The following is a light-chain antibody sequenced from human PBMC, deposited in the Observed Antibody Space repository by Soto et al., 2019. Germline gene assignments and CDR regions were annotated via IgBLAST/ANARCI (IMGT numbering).Light chain of an antibody. V-gene: IGKV4-1*01. CDR2: WAS. CDR1: QSVLDRSNNKNY. CDR3: QQYYAVPRT. J-gene: IGKJ1*01. Sequence: DIVMTQSPDSLAESLGERATINCKSSQSVLDRSNNKNYLAWYQQKPGQPPKPLIFWASTREFGVPDRFSGSGSGTDLTLTISSLQAEDVALYFCQQYYAVPRTFGQGTKVEIK.